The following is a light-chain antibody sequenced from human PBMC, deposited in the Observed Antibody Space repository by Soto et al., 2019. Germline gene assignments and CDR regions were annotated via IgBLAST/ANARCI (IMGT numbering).Light chain of an antibody. CDR2: DAS. Sequence: EILLTQSPATLSLSPGGRATLSCMASQSVSSYLAWYQQKPGQAPRLLIYDASNRATGIPARFSGSGSGTDFTLTISSLEPEDFAVYYCQQRSNWPPLTFGQGTRLEIK. V-gene: IGKV3-11*01. J-gene: IGKJ5*01. CDR1: QSVSSY. CDR3: QQRSNWPPLT.